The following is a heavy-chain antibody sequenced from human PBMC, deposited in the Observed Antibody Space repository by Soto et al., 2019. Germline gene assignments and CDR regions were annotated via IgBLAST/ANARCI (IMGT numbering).Heavy chain of an antibody. D-gene: IGHD3-9*01. Sequence: ASVKVSCKASGYTFTSYAMHWVRQAPGQRLEWMGWINAGNGNTKYSQKFQGRVTITRDTSASTAYMELSSLRSEDTAVYYCARDDYDILTGYPNAFDIWGQGTMVTVS. CDR1: GYTFTSYA. CDR2: INAGNGNT. J-gene: IGHJ3*02. V-gene: IGHV1-3*01. CDR3: ARDDYDILTGYPNAFDI.